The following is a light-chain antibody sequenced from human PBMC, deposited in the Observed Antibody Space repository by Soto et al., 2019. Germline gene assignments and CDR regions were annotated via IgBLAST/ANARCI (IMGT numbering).Light chain of an antibody. J-gene: IGLJ2*01. V-gene: IGLV2-14*03. CDR3: SSYARSNTLL. CDR1: SSDVGGYNF. CDR2: DVT. Sequence: QSVLTQPASVSGSPGQSITISCTGTSSDVGGYNFVSWYQQYPGKAPKLMIYDVTNRPSGVSNRFSGSKSGNTASLTISGLQAEDEADYYCSSYARSNTLLFGGGTKLTV.